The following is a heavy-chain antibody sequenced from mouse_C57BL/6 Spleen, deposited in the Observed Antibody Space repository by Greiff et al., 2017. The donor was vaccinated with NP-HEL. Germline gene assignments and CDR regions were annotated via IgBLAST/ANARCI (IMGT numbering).Heavy chain of an antibody. CDR1: GFTFSSYA. J-gene: IGHJ2*01. CDR3: ARDYYGSSYHFDY. D-gene: IGHD1-1*01. V-gene: IGHV5-4*01. Sequence: EVQGVESGGGLVKPGGSLKLSCAASGFTFSSYAMSWVRQTPEKRLEWVATISDGGSYTYYPDNVKGRFTISRDDAKNNLYLQMSHLKSEDTAMYYCARDYYGSSYHFDYWGQGTTLTVSS. CDR2: ISDGGSYT.